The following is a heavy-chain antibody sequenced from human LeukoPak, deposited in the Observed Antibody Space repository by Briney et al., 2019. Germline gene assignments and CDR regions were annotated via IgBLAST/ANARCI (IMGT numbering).Heavy chain of an antibody. V-gene: IGHV3-66*01. Sequence: GGSLRLSCAASGFTVSSNYMSWVRQAPGKGLEWVSVIYSGGSIYYADSVKGRFTISRDNSKNTLYLQMNSLRAEDTAVYYCARSYYASSGYMPHWGQGTLVTVSS. D-gene: IGHD3-22*01. CDR2: IYSGGSI. CDR1: GFTVSSNY. CDR3: ARSYYASSGYMPH. J-gene: IGHJ4*02.